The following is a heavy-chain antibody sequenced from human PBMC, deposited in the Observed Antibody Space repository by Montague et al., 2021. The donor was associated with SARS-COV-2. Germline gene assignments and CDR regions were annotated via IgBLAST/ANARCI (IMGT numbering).Heavy chain of an antibody. CDR1: GGSFNSSSYY. D-gene: IGHD3-16*02. Sequence: SETLSLTCSVSGGSFNSSSYYWSWIRQPPGKGPEWIGNIYYSGDTNYNPSLKSRVTISVDTSKKQFSLRLTSVTAADTAVYYCARHRCYYNEVWGTQRYNPDYWGQGTLVIVSS. CDR3: ARHRCYYNEVWGTQRYNPDY. V-gene: IGHV4-39*01. J-gene: IGHJ4*02. CDR2: IYYSGDT.